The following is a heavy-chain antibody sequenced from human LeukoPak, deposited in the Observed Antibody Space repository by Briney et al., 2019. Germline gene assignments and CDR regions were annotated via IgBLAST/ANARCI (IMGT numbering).Heavy chain of an antibody. J-gene: IGHJ4*02. D-gene: IGHD6-19*01. CDR2: IYYSGST. V-gene: IGHV4-59*08. Sequence: PSETLSLTCTVSGGSISNYQWSWIRQPPGKGLEWIGYIYYSGSTNYNPSLKSRVTISVDTSKNQFSLKLSSVTAADTAVYYCARHPLAVAGKPRHIDYWGQGTLVTVSS. CDR3: ARHPLAVAGKPRHIDY. CDR1: GGSISNYQ.